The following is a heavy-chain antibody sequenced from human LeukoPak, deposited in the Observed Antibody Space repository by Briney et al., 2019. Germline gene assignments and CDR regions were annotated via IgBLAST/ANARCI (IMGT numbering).Heavy chain of an antibody. V-gene: IGHV4-31*03. CDR2: IYYSGST. J-gene: IGHJ4*02. CDR3: ARTYYYDSSGYFSDY. Sequence: SETLSLTCTVSGGSISSGGYYWSWIRQHPGKGLEWIGYIYYSGSTYYNPSLRSRVTISVDTSKNQFSLKLSSVTAADTAVYYCARTYYYDSSGYFSDYWGQGTLVTVSS. D-gene: IGHD3-22*01. CDR1: GGSISSGGYY.